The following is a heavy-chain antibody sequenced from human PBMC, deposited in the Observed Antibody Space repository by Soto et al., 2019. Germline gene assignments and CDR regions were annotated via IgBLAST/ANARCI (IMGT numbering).Heavy chain of an antibody. D-gene: IGHD3-16*01. Sequence: GGSLRLSCAASGFTFSNAWMSWVRQAPGKGLEWVGRIKSKTDGGTTDYAAPVKGRFTISRDDSKNTLYLQMNSLKTEDTAVYYCTTDRDYIWGSYMCWGQGTLVTVSS. CDR3: TTDRDYIWGSYMC. J-gene: IGHJ4*02. CDR1: GFTFSNAW. CDR2: IKSKTDGGTT. V-gene: IGHV3-15*01.